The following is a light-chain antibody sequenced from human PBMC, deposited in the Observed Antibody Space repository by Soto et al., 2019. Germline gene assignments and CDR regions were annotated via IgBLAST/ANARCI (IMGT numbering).Light chain of an antibody. CDR3: SSYAGSNNYV. Sequence: QSVLTQPPSASGSPGQSVTISCTGTSSDVGGYNYVSWCQQHPGKAPKLMIYGVSKRPSGVPDRFSGSKSGNTASLTVSGLQAEDEADYYCSSYAGSNNYVFGTGTKVTVL. V-gene: IGLV2-8*01. CDR1: SSDVGGYNY. CDR2: GVS. J-gene: IGLJ1*01.